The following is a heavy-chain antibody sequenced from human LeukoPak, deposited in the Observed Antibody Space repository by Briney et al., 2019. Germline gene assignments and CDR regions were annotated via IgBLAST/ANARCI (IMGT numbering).Heavy chain of an antibody. CDR3: ARGGRGSAAVVAPRSFDI. Sequence: GSLSLSCAASGFTVSSIHMVWVRQAPGKGLEWVSVTYTGGNSYYADSVKGRFIISRDISKNTLYLQMNSLRAEDSALYYCARGGRGSAAVVAPRSFDIWGQGTMVTVSS. J-gene: IGHJ3*02. CDR1: GFTVSSIH. CDR2: TYTGGNS. V-gene: IGHV3-53*01. D-gene: IGHD3-22*01.